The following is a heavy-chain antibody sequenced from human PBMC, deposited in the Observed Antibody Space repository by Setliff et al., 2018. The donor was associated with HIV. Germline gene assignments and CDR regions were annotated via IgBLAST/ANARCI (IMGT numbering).Heavy chain of an antibody. J-gene: IGHJ4*02. CDR3: ARLPSKDSRRPPPCY. CDR1: GYSISSGYH. CDR2: IYHSGST. Sequence: NPSETLSLTCAVSGYSISSGYHWGWIRQPPGMGLEWIGSIYHSGSTYYNPSLKSRVTISVDTSKNQFSLKLSAVTAADTAVYYWARLPSKDSRRPPPCYWGQGTLVTVSS. V-gene: IGHV4-38-2*01.